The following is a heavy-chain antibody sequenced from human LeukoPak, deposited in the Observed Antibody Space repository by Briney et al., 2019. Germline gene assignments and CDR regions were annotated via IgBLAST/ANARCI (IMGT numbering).Heavy chain of an antibody. V-gene: IGHV3-48*01. D-gene: IGHD2-15*01. CDR3: ASSIHCSGGSCYVP. Sequence: GGSLRLSCAASGFTFSSYNMNWVRQAPGKGLEWISYVSSSSSSIYYAASVKGRFTISRDDAKNSLYLQMNSLRAEDTAVYYCASSIHCSGGSCYVPWGQGTLVTVSS. CDR2: VSSSSSSI. CDR1: GFTFSSYN. J-gene: IGHJ4*02.